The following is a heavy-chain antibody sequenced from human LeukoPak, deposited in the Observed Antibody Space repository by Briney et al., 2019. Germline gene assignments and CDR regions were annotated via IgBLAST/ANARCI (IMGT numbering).Heavy chain of an antibody. J-gene: IGHJ4*02. Sequence: GASVKVSCKTSGYSFTSYAMNWVRQAPGQGLEFIGWINTGTGNPTYAQGFTGRFVFSLDTSVSTAYLQISSLKAEDTAVYYCAREKDYDSSGLDYWGQGTLVTVSS. CDR2: INTGTGNP. CDR3: AREKDYDSSGLDY. V-gene: IGHV7-4-1*02. CDR1: GYSFTSYA. D-gene: IGHD3-22*01.